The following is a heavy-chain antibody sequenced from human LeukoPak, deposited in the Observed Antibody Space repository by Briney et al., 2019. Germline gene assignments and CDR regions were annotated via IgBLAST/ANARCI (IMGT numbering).Heavy chain of an antibody. J-gene: IGHJ4*02. CDR1: GFTFTRYW. CDR2: INQDGSEK. Sequence: GGSLRLSCAASGFTFTRYWMSWVRRAPGKMLKWVANINQDGSEKYYVDSVKGRFTISRDNANNSLYLQMNSMGAEDTAVYYCARDPRGPAYSDYWGQGTLVTVSS. CDR3: ARDPRGPAYSDY. D-gene: IGHD2-21*01. V-gene: IGHV3-7*04.